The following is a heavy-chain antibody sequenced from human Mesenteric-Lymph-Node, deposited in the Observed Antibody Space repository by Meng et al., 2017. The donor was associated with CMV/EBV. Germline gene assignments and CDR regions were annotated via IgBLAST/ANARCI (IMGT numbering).Heavy chain of an antibody. V-gene: IGHV3-30*04. CDR1: EFTFSSYA. Sequence: GESLKISCAASEFTFSSYAMHWVRQAPGKGLEWVAVISYDGSNKYYSDSVKGRFTISRDNSKNTLYLQMNSLRAEDTAVYYCAQLDFWSGLGPKNYYYGMDVWGQGTTVTVSS. CDR3: AQLDFWSGLGPKNYYYGMDV. D-gene: IGHD3-3*01. CDR2: ISYDGSNK. J-gene: IGHJ6*02.